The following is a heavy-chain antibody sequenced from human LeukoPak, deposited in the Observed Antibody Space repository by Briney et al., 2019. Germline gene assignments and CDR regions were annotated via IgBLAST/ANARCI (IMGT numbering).Heavy chain of an antibody. CDR3: AKVTYYHDTSGYHPDY. D-gene: IGHD3-22*01. CDR2: IQYDETNK. CDR1: GFTFSNYG. J-gene: IGHJ4*02. Sequence: PGGSLRLSCAASGFTFSNYGMHWVRQAPRKGLEWVAFIQYDETNKYYADSVKGRFTISRDNSRNTLYLQTNSLRAEDTAVYYCAKVTYYHDTSGYHPDYWGQGTLVTVSS. V-gene: IGHV3-30*02.